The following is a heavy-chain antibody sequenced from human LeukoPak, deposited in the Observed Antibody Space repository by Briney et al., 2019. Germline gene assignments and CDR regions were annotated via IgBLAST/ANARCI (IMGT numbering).Heavy chain of an antibody. D-gene: IGHD4-17*01. J-gene: IGHJ6*03. V-gene: IGHV3-11*04. CDR2: ISSGGSNR. CDR3: ARGLNYGDPPFPDNYYMDV. Sequence: GGSLRLSCAASGFTFSDYYMSWIRQAPGKGLEWVSYISSGGSNRYYADSVQGRFTISRDNAKNSLYLQMNSLRAEDTAVYYCARGLNYGDPPFPDNYYMDVWGKGTAVTISS. CDR1: GFTFSDYY.